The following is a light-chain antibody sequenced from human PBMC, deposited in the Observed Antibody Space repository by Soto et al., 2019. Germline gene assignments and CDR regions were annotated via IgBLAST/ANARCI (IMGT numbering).Light chain of an antibody. CDR2: DAT. V-gene: IGKV3-11*01. CDR3: MQGTHWPYT. CDR1: QSVTWY. Sequence: EIVLTQSPATLSLSPGERATLSCRASQSVTWYLAWYQQKPGQAPRLLIYDATNRATGIPARFSGSGSGTDFTLKISRVEAEDVGVYYCMQGTHWPYTFGQGTKLEIK. J-gene: IGKJ2*01.